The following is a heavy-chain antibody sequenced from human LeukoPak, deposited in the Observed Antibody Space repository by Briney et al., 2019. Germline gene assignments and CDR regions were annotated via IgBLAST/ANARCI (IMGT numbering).Heavy chain of an antibody. J-gene: IGHJ4*02. CDR3: ARDGVYGSGRSFDY. Sequence: ASVKVSCKVSGYTFTGYYIHWVRQAPGQGLEWMGWINPTSGGTNYAQKFQGRVTMTRDTSISTAYMELSRLRSDDTAVYYCARDGVYGSGRSFDYWGQGTLVTVSS. CDR2: INPTSGGT. V-gene: IGHV1-2*02. D-gene: IGHD3-10*01. CDR1: GYTFTGYY.